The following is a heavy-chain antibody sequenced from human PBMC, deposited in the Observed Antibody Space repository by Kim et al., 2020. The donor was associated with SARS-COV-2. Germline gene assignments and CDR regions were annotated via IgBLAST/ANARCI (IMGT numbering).Heavy chain of an antibody. D-gene: IGHD6-19*01. CDR3: ARDQGIAVARPAEFDP. CDR1: GFTFSSYS. Sequence: GGSLRLSCAASGFTFSSYSMNWVRQAPGKGLEWVSSISSSSSYIYYADSVKGRFTISRDNAKNSLYLQMNSLRAEDTAVYYCARDQGIAVARPAEFDPWGQGTLVTVSS. J-gene: IGHJ5*02. V-gene: IGHV3-21*01. CDR2: ISSSSSYI.